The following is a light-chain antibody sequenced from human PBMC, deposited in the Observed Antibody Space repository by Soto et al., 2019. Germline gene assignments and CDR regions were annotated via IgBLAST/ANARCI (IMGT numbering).Light chain of an antibody. V-gene: IGKV3-15*01. J-gene: IGKJ4*01. CDR1: QSVRNK. CDR2: GAS. CDR3: QQYGSSPLT. Sequence: IVMTQSPDTLSVSPGERATLSCRASQSVRNKLAWYQQKPGQAPRLLIFGASTRASGVPARFSGSGSGTEFTLTISSLQSEDFAVYYCQQYGSSPLTFGGGTKVDIK.